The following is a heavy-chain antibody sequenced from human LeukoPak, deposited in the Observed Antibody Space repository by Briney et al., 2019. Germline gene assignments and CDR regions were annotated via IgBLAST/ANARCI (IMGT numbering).Heavy chain of an antibody. CDR3: ARGSGVSGWDF. CDR2: ISAYNGNT. V-gene: IGHV1-18*01. J-gene: IGHJ4*02. CDR1: GYTFPSFG. Sequence: ASVKVSCKASGYTFPSFGLSWVRQAPGQGLEWIGWISAYNGNTNYAQKLLGRVTMTTDTSTTTAYMDLRNLKSDDTAVYFCARGSGVSGWDFWGQGTLVTVSS. D-gene: IGHD6-19*01.